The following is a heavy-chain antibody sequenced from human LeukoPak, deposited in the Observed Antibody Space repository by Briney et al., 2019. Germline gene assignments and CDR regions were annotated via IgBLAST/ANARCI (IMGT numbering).Heavy chain of an antibody. CDR2: IYYSGST. J-gene: IGHJ4*02. Sequence: PSETLSLTCTVSGGSISSSSYYWGWIHQPPGKGLEWIGSIYYSGSTYYNPSLKSRVTISVDTSMNQFSLKLSSVTAADTAVYYCARLDCSSTSCYTPIDYWGQGTLVTVSS. V-gene: IGHV4-39*01. CDR1: GGSISSSSYY. CDR3: ARLDCSSTSCYTPIDY. D-gene: IGHD2-2*02.